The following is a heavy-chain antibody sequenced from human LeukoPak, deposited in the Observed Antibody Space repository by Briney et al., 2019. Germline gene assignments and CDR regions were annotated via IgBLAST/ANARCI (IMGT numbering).Heavy chain of an antibody. V-gene: IGHV4-31*03. D-gene: IGHD6-13*01. Sequence: PSQTLSLTCTVSGGSISSGGYYWSWIRQHPGKGLEWIGYIYYSGSTYYNPSLKSRVTISVDTSKNQFSLKLSSVTAADTAVYYCARHERSLGAGGLLRSDFSDCWGQGSLVIVSS. CDR1: GGSISSGGYY. CDR3: ARHERSLGAGGLLRSDFSDC. CDR2: IYYSGST. J-gene: IGHJ4*02.